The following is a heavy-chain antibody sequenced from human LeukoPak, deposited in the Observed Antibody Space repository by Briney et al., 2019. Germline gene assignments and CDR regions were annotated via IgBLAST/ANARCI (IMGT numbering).Heavy chain of an antibody. CDR3: ARRDYSTGWSFDK. CDR2: IHTSGST. V-gene: IGHV4-4*07. J-gene: IGHJ4*02. CDR1: GGSISNYQ. Sequence: PSETLSLTCTVSGGSISNYQWTWIRQPAGKGLEWIGQIHTSGSTNYNPPLKSRVTMSIDTAENRVSLTMRSVTAADTALYYCARRDYSTGWSFDKWGQGTLVTVSS. D-gene: IGHD6-19*01.